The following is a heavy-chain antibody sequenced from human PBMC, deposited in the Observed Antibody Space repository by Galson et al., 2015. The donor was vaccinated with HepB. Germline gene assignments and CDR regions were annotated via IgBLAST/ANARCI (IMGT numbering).Heavy chain of an antibody. V-gene: IGHV3-30-3*01. CDR1: GFTFSSYA. J-gene: IGHJ4*02. CDR3: ARDMADYDILTGQFDY. Sequence: SLRLSCAASGFTFSSYAMHWVRQAPGKGLEWVAVISYDGSNKYYADSVKGRFTISRDNSKNTLYLQMNSLRAEDTAVYYCARDMADYDILTGQFDYWGQGTLVTVSS. CDR2: ISYDGSNK. D-gene: IGHD3-9*01.